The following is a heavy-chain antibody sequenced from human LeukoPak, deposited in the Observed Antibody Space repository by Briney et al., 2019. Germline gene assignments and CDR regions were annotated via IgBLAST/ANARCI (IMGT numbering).Heavy chain of an antibody. Sequence: SETLSLTCTVSGASVSSYYWIWIRQPAGRGLEWIGRIDASGSTYYNPSLKSRVTISVDTSKNQFSLKLSSVTAADTAVYYCARHDFWSGYPRDYWGQGTLVTVSS. CDR3: ARHDFWSGYPRDY. D-gene: IGHD3-3*01. V-gene: IGHV4-4*07. CDR2: IDASGST. CDR1: GASVSSYY. J-gene: IGHJ4*02.